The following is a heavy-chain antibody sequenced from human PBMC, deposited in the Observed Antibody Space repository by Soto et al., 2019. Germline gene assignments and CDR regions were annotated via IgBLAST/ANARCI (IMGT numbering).Heavy chain of an antibody. Sequence: EVQLVESGGGLVQPGGSLRLSCAASGFTFSTYWMHWVRQTPGKGLVWVSRVNSDGHDTVYADSVKGRFTLSRDNAKNTVFLHMSSLRAEDPAVYYWARGRENYSYCDYWGQGIVVTVSS. V-gene: IGHV3-74*01. CDR1: GFTFSTYW. CDR3: ARGRENYSYCDY. J-gene: IGHJ4*02. D-gene: IGHD1-26*01. CDR2: VNSDGHDT.